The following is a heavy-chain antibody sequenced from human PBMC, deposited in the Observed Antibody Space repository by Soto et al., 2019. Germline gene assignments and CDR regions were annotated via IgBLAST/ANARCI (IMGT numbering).Heavy chain of an antibody. J-gene: IGHJ4*02. CDR3: ARDRKVGATDY. CDR2: IIPILGIA. Sequence: ASVKVSCKASGGTFSSYAISWVRQAPGQGLEWMGRIIPILGIANYAQKFQGRVTITADKSTSTAYMELSSLRSEDTAVYYCARDRKVGATDYWGQGTLVTVSS. V-gene: IGHV1-69*04. CDR1: GGTFSSYA. D-gene: IGHD1-26*01.